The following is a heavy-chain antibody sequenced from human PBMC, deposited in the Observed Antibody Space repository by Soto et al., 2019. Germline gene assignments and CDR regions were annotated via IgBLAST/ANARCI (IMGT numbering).Heavy chain of an antibody. Sequence: GESLKISCAASGFTFSSYWMHWVRQAPGKGLVWVSRINSDGSSTSYADSVKGRFTISRDNAKNTLYLQMNSLRAEDTAVYYCARDRGSYFSFDYWGQGTLVTVSS. CDR3: ARDRGSYFSFDY. V-gene: IGHV3-74*01. CDR2: INSDGSST. D-gene: IGHD1-26*01. J-gene: IGHJ4*02. CDR1: GFTFSSYW.